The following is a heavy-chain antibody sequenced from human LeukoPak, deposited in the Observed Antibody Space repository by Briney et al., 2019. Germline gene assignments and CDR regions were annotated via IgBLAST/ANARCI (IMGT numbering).Heavy chain of an antibody. CDR2: MNPNSGNT. V-gene: IGHV1-8*01. J-gene: IGHJ6*02. CDR3: AGSRGHYYGMDV. D-gene: IGHD5/OR15-5a*01. CDR1: GYTFTSYD. Sequence: ASVKVSCKASGYTFTSYDINWVRQAPGQGLEWMGRMNPNSGNTGYAQKFQGRVTMTRNTSISTAYMELSSLRSEDTAVYYCAGSRGHYYGMDVWGQGTTVTVSS.